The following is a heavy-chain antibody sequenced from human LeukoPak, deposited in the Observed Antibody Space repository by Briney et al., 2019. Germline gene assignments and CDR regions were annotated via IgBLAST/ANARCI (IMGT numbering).Heavy chain of an antibody. Sequence: GRSLRLSCTTSGFTFGNHVMSWVRQAPGKGLEWVGFIRNQASGGTTQYAASVKGRFTISRDDSKGIAYLQMNSLKTEDTAVYYGSGWYWNFWGQGTLVTVSS. J-gene: IGHJ4*02. CDR3: SGWYWNF. CDR1: GFTFGNHV. D-gene: IGHD6-19*01. CDR2: IRNQASGGTT. V-gene: IGHV3-49*04.